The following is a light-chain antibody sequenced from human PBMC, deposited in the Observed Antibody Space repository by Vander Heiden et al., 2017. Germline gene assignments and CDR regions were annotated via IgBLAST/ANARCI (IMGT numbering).Light chain of an antibody. Sequence: EIELTQSPATLYLSPGEGETLSCGASQSVSSYLAWYQQKPGQAPRLLIYDASNMATGIPAMFSGSVSGTDFTLTISGLEPEDFAVYYCHHRSNCPFTFGGWTKVDIK. CDR1: QSVSSY. J-gene: IGKJ4*01. CDR3: HHRSNCPFT. CDR2: DAS. V-gene: IGKV3-11*01.